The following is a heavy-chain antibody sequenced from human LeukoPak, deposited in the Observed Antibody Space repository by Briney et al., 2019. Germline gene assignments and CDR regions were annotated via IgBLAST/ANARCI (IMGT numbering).Heavy chain of an antibody. CDR3: GRWSYYGSGNIDY. J-gene: IGHJ4*02. V-gene: IGHV3-48*03. D-gene: IGHD3-10*01. Sequence: GGSLRLSCAASGFTFSSYEMNWVRQAPGKGLEWVSYISSSGSTIYYADSVKGRFTISRDNAKNSLYLQMNSLRAEDTAVYYCGRWSYYGSGNIDYWGQGTLVTVSS. CDR2: ISSSGSTI. CDR1: GFTFSSYE.